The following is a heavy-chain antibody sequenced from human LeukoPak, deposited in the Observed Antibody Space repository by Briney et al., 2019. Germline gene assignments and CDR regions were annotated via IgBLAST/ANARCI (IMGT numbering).Heavy chain of an antibody. J-gene: IGHJ4*02. CDR1: GGSISSGGYY. CDR2: IYYSGST. V-gene: IGHV4-31*03. Sequence: SETLSLTCTVSGGSISSGGYYWSWIRQHPGKGLEWIGYIYYSGSTYYNPSLKSRVTISVDTSKNQFSLKLSSVTAADTAAYYCARAGTAARRGFDYWGQGTLVTVSS. D-gene: IGHD6-25*01. CDR3: ARAGTAARRGFDY.